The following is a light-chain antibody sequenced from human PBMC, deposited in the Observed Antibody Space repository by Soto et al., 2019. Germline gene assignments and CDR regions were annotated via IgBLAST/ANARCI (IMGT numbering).Light chain of an antibody. J-gene: IGKJ1*01. V-gene: IGKV3-20*01. CDR1: QSVSNNY. CDR3: QQYGSSPWT. CDR2: AAS. Sequence: EIVLTQSPGTLSLSPGERATLSCRASQSVSNNYLAWYQQKPGRAPRLLIYAASTRAAGIPDRFSGSVFGTDFTLIISSLEPDDFAVYFCQQYGSSPWTFGQGTKVEFK.